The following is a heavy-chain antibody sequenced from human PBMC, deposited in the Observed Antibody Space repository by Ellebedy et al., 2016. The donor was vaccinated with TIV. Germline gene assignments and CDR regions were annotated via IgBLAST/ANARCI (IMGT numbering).Heavy chain of an antibody. CDR1: GFTFSSYG. Sequence: GESLKISXAASGFTFSSYGMHWVRQAPGKGLEWVAVIWYDGSNKYYADSVKGRFTISRDNSKNTLYLQMNSLRAEDTAVYYCASSKPLDAFDIWGQGTMVTVSS. CDR2: IWYDGSNK. J-gene: IGHJ3*02. CDR3: ASSKPLDAFDI. V-gene: IGHV3-33*01.